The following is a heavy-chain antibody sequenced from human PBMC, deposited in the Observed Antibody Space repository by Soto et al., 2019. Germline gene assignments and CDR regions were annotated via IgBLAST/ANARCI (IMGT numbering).Heavy chain of an antibody. CDR2: IYYSGST. CDR1: GGSISSYY. D-gene: IGHD1-26*01. Sequence: SETLSLTCTVSGGSISSYYWSWIRQPPGKGLEWIAYIYYSGSTNYNPSLKSRVTISVDTSKNQFSLKLSSVTAADTAVYYCARGDGSVTAGYYYYGMDVWGQGTTVTVSS. J-gene: IGHJ6*02. CDR3: ARGDGSVTAGYYYYGMDV. V-gene: IGHV4-59*01.